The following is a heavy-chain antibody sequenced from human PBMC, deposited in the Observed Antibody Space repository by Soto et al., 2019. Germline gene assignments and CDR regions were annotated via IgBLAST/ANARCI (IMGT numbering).Heavy chain of an antibody. V-gene: IGHV3-21*02. CDR1: GFNFITYS. Sequence: EVQLVESGGGPVRPGGSLRLSCAASGFNFITYSLNWVRQAPGKGLEWVASISSSAIYIDYANSVKGRFTISRDNANNSLYLQMNSLRAKDTATYYCVRDGLDYYDTERLYFDKWGQGTLVTVSS. D-gene: IGHD3-22*01. CDR3: VRDGLDYYDTERLYFDK. CDR2: ISSSAIYI. J-gene: IGHJ4*02.